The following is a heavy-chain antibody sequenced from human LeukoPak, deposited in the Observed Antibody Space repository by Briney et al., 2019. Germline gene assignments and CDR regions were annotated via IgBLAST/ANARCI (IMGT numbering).Heavy chain of an antibody. CDR1: GFTVSSNY. CDR2: IYSGGST. Sequence: GGSLRLSCAASGFTVSSNYMSWVRQAPGKGLEWVSVIYSGGSTYYADSVKGRFTISRDNFKNTLYLQMNSLRAEDTAVYYCARERNYYDSSGYYSPDYFDYWGQGTLVTVSS. J-gene: IGHJ4*02. CDR3: ARERNYYDSSGYYSPDYFDY. V-gene: IGHV3-53*01. D-gene: IGHD3-22*01.